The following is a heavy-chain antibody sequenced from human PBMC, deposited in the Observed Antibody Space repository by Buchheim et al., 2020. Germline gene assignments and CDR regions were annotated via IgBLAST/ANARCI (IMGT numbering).Heavy chain of an antibody. CDR2: INSDGSST. Sequence: EVQLVESGGGLVQPGGSLRLSCAASGFTFSSFWMHWVRQAPGKGLVWVSRINSDGSSTSYADSVKGRLTIPRDNAKNTLYLQMNSLRVEDTAVYYCVRGYDFWSGYYTRWFDPWGQGTL. J-gene: IGHJ5*02. D-gene: IGHD3-3*01. V-gene: IGHV3-74*01. CDR3: VRGYDFWSGYYTRWFDP. CDR1: GFTFSSFW.